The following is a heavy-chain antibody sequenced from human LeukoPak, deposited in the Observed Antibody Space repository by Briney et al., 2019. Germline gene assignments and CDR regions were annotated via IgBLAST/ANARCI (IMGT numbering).Heavy chain of an antibody. V-gene: IGHV3-20*04. CDR1: GFAFDDYG. J-gene: IGHJ5*02. Sequence: GGSLRLSCAASGFAFDDYGMSWVRQAPGKGLEWVSGFNWNGGSTGYADSVKGRFTISRDNAKNSLYLQMNGLRAEDTALYYCARAGYCSSTSCYIIGRGGANWFDPWGQGTLVTVSS. CDR2: FNWNGGST. D-gene: IGHD2-2*02. CDR3: ARAGYCSSTSCYIIGRGGANWFDP.